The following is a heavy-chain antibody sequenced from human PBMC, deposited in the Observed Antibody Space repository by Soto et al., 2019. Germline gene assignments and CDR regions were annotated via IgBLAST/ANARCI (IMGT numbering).Heavy chain of an antibody. CDR2: IKSKTDGGTT. CDR3: TTSPGRIYYFDF. CDR1: GFTFSNAW. J-gene: IGHJ4*02. V-gene: IGHV3-15*01. D-gene: IGHD1-20*01. Sequence: GGSLRLSCAASGFTFSNAWMSWVRQAPGKGLEWVGRIKSKTDGGTTDYAAPVKRRFTISRDDSKHTLYLQMNSLKTEDTAVYYFTTSPGRIYYFDFWGQGTLVTGSS.